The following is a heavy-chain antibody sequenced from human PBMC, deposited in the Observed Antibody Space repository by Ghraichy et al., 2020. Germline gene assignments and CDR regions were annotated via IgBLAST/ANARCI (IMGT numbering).Heavy chain of an antibody. CDR3: AKTIASLFDY. J-gene: IGHJ4*02. Sequence: SQTPLTCAISGDSVSSNTATWNWIRQSPSRGLEWLGRTYYRSKWYYDYAVSMKGRITINPDTSRNQFSLQLNSVTPEDTAVYYCAKTIASLFDYWGQGTLVTVSS. V-gene: IGHV6-1*01. D-gene: IGHD6-6*01. CDR2: TYYRSKWYY. CDR1: GDSVSSNTAT.